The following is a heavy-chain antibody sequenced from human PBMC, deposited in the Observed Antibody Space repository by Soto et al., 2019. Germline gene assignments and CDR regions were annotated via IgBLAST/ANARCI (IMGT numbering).Heavy chain of an antibody. V-gene: IGHV3-30-3*01. CDR3: ASLTVATITD. J-gene: IGHJ3*01. CDR1: GFTFSSYA. Sequence: QVQLVEPGGGVVQPGRSLRLSCAASGFTFSSYAMHWVRQAPGKGLEWVAVISYDGSNKYYADSVKGRFTISRDNSKNTLYLQMNSLRAEDTAVYYCASLTVATITDWCQGTMVTVSS. D-gene: IGHD5-12*01. CDR2: ISYDGSNK.